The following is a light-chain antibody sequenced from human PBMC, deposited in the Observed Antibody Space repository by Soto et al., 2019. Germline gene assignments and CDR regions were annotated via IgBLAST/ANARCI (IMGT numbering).Light chain of an antibody. CDR3: SSYTTSHTGV. CDR2: EVR. J-gene: IGLJ3*02. V-gene: IGLV2-14*01. Sequence: QSALTQPASVSGSPGQSITISCTGTNSDVGGYNYVSWYQQHPGKVPNLMIYEVRNRPSGVSNRFSGSKSGNTASLTISGLHAEDEADYYCSSYTTSHTGVFGGGTKLTVL. CDR1: NSDVGGYNY.